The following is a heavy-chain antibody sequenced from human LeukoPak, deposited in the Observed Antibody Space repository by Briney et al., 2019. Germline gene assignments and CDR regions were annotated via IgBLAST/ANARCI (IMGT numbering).Heavy chain of an antibody. V-gene: IGHV1-8*01. Sequence: SVKVSCKASGYTFTSYDINWVRQATGQGLEWMGWMNPNSGNTGYAQKFQGRVTMTRNTSISTAYMELSSLRSEDTAVYYCARGGYCSSTSCYTGYYYYYYMDVWGKGTTVTVSS. CDR3: ARGGYCSSTSCYTGYYYYYYMDV. J-gene: IGHJ6*03. CDR2: MNPNSGNT. CDR1: GYTFTSYD. D-gene: IGHD2-2*02.